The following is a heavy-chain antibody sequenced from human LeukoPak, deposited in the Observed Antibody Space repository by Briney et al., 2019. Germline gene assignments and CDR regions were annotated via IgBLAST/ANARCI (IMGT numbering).Heavy chain of an antibody. Sequence: PGGSLRLSCAASGFTVSSNYMSWVRQAPGKGLEWVSAISGSGGSTYYADSVKGRFTISRDNSKNTLYLQMNSLRAEDTAVYYCAKDEATTVTYDAFDIWGQGTMVTVSS. CDR2: ISGSGGST. CDR3: AKDEATTVTYDAFDI. CDR1: GFTVSSNY. J-gene: IGHJ3*02. D-gene: IGHD4-17*01. V-gene: IGHV3-23*01.